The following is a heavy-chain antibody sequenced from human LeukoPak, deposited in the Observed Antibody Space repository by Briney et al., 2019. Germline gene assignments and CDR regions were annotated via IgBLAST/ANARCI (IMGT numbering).Heavy chain of an antibody. CDR3: ARRGYNYGYAFDI. V-gene: IGHV4-4*07. CDR1: RASIRSYY. Sequence: SETLSLTCTVSRASIRSYYWSWIRQAAGKGLEWIGRMYTSGSTNYNPSLKSRVTMSVDTSKNQFSLHLGSVTAADTAIYYCARRGYNYGYAFDIWGQGTMVTVSS. D-gene: IGHD5-18*01. CDR2: MYTSGST. J-gene: IGHJ3*02.